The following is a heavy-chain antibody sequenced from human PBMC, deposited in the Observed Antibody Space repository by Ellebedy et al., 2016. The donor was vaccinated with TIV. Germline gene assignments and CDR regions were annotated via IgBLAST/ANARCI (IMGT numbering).Heavy chain of an antibody. V-gene: IGHV3-48*02. D-gene: IGHD4-17*01. CDR2: ISSSSSTI. CDR1: GFTVSSNY. CDR3: ARWAGDYGDSYVDY. Sequence: GESLKISCAASGFTVSSNYMSWVRQAPGKGLEWVSYISSSSSTIYYADSVKGRFTISRDNAKNSLYLQMNSLRDEDTAVYYCARWAGDYGDSYVDYWGQGTLVTVSS. J-gene: IGHJ4*02.